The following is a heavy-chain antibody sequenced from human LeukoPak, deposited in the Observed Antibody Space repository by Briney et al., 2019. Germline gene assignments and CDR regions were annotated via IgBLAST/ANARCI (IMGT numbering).Heavy chain of an antibody. CDR3: GKDPEHYNWNYEY. CDR2: INGSDSST. V-gene: IGHV3-23*01. D-gene: IGHD1-7*01. CDR1: GFTFSNDA. Sequence: PGESLRLSCSVSGFTFSNDAMSWVRKPPGKGQGLESTINGSDSSTPYTNSAKDRFTISRDNSKNTLSLQRNSMSAEETAVYYCGKDPEHYNWNYEYWGQGTLVTVSS. J-gene: IGHJ4*02.